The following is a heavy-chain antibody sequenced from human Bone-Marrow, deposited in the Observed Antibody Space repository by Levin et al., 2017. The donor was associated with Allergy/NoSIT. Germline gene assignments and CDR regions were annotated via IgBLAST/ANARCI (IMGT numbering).Heavy chain of an antibody. V-gene: IGHV3-48*01. J-gene: IGHJ4*02. D-gene: IGHD5-18*01. Sequence: PGGSLRLSCIASGFSFSRYNMNWVRQAPGKGPEWISYIRASSSATYYADSVKGRFTISRDNDNNALYLQMNSLRAEDTAIYYCVRAWDGKSFGYGYWGQGTLVTVSS. CDR2: IRASSSAT. CDR1: GFSFSRYN. CDR3: VRAWDGKSFGYGY.